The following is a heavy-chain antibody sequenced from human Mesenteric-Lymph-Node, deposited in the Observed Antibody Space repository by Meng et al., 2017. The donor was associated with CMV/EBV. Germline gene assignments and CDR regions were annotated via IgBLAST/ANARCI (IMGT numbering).Heavy chain of an antibody. CDR2: ISKGGKTV. Sequence: GESLKISCAASGFTFSDYYMSWIRQAPGKGLEWLSYISKGGKTVDYADSVRGRFTISRDNAKNSVYLQMNSLRADDTAVYYCARDPGPTQYDFWNDYYGYYNYAMDVWGQGTAVTVSS. J-gene: IGHJ6*02. CDR1: GFTFSDYY. V-gene: IGHV3-11*01. CDR3: ARDPGPTQYDFWNDYYGYYNYAMDV. D-gene: IGHD3-3*01.